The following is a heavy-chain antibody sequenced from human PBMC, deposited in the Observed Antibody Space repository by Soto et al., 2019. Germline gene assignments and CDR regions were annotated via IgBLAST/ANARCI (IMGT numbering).Heavy chain of an antibody. CDR2: INPGNGDT. CDR1: GYSFTKYG. D-gene: IGHD2-2*01. V-gene: IGHV1-3*01. CDR3: ARTDCSSTSCYNYYYYGMDV. J-gene: IGHJ6*02. Sequence: ASVKVSCKTSGYSFTKYGLHWVRQAPGQRLEWMGWINPGNGDTKYSQKFQGRVTITRDTSATTAYMELSSLRSEDSAVFYCARTDCSSTSCYNYYYYGMDVWGQGTTVTV.